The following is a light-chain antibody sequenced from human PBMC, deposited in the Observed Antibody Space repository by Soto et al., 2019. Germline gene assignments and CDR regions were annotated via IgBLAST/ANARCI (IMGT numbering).Light chain of an antibody. CDR1: HSVTSNY. J-gene: IGKJ1*01. V-gene: IGKV3-20*01. Sequence: EIVLTQSPGTLSLSPGERATLSCRASHSVTSNYLDWYQQKPGQAPRLLIYAASGRASGIPDRISGSGYGTDFTHTISRLEPEDFEVYYCQQYGSSPQTFYQGTRVDIK. CDR2: AAS. CDR3: QQYGSSPQT.